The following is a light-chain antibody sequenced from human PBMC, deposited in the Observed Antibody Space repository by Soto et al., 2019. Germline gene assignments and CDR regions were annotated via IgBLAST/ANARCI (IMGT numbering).Light chain of an antibody. CDR2: DAS. J-gene: IGKJ1*01. Sequence: AIQMTQSPSSLSASVGDRVTITCRASQGIGIDLGWYQQKPGKAPKLLIYDASNLQSGVPSRFSGSGSGTDFTLTISSLQPEDFATYYCLRDYHGWTFGQGTKVEIK. CDR1: QGIGID. CDR3: LRDYHGWT. V-gene: IGKV1-6*01.